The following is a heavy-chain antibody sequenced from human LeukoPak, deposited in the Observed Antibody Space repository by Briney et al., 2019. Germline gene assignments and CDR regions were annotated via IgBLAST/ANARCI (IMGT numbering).Heavy chain of an antibody. CDR1: GFTFSNYW. Sequence: GGSLRLSCAASGFTFSNYWMHWVRQPPGKGLEWVSGTNSGGNSTYYADSVKGRFTISRDNSKNTMYLQMNSLRAEDTAVYYCARDLRSYITVYSSGWEGVIFEICGQRTMVTVSS. V-gene: IGHV3-74*01. D-gene: IGHD6-19*01. CDR3: ARDLRSYITVYSSGWEGVIFEI. J-gene: IGHJ3*02. CDR2: TNSGGNST.